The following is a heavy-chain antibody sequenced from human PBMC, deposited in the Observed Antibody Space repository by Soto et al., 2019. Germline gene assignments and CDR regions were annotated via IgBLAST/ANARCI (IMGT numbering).Heavy chain of an antibody. CDR3: ARGNYDSWSGFYLKYFFDY. CDR1: GYSFTSYW. CDR2: MYPSDSDT. V-gene: IGHV5-51*01. D-gene: IGHD3-3*01. Sequence: SLKISCKGSGYSFTSYWIGWVRQRPGKGLEWMGIMYPSDSDTRYSPSFQGQVIISADKSISTAYLQWSSLKASDTAMYYCARGNYDSWSGFYLKYFFDYWGQGTLVTVSS. J-gene: IGHJ4*02.